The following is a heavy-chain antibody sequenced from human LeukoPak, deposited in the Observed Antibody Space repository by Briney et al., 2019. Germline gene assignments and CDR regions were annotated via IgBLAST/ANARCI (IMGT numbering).Heavy chain of an antibody. D-gene: IGHD6-19*01. CDR2: INHSGST. CDR1: GGSFSGYY. J-gene: IGHJ6*02. Sequence: PSETLSLTCAVYGGSFSGYYWSWIRQPPGKGLEWIGEINHSGSTNYNPSLKSRVTISVDTSKNQFSLKLSSVTAADTAVYYCATDSSGWSYGMDVWGQGTTVTVSS. V-gene: IGHV4-34*01. CDR3: ATDSSGWSYGMDV.